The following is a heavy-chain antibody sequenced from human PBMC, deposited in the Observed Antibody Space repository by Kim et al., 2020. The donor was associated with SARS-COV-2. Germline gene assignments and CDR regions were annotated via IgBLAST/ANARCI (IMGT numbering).Heavy chain of an antibody. Sequence: SETLSLTCTVSGGSISSGGYYWSWIRQHPGKGLEWIGYIYYSGSTYYNPSLKSRVTISVDTSKNQFSLKLSSVTAADTAVYYCARDSEMGMDVWGQGTTVTVSS. CDR2: IYYSGST. V-gene: IGHV4-31*03. CDR1: GGSISSGGYY. CDR3: ARDSEMGMDV. J-gene: IGHJ6*02.